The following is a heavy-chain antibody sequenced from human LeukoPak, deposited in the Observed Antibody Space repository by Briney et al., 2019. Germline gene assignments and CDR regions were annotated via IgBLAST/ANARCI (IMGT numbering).Heavy chain of an antibody. Sequence: PSETLSLTCTVSGGSISSYYWSWIRQPAGKGLEWIGRIYTSGSTNYNPSLKSRVTMSVDTSKNQFSLKLSSVTAADTAVYYCARRPGKYQPLPFDYWGQGTLVTVSS. V-gene: IGHV4-4*07. CDR1: GGSISSYY. CDR2: IYTSGST. CDR3: ARRPGKYQPLPFDY. J-gene: IGHJ4*02. D-gene: IGHD2-2*01.